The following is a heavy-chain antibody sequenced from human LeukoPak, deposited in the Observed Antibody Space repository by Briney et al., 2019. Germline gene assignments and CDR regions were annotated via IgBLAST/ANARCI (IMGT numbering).Heavy chain of an antibody. J-gene: IGHJ4*02. D-gene: IGHD6-19*01. Sequence: GASLKISCTGSGYSSTSYWIGWVRPMPGKRLEWRGIIYPGDSDTRYSPSFQGQVTISADKSISTAYLQWSSLKASDTAMYYCARRRISSVAGNYYFDYWGQGTLVTVSS. CDR2: IYPGDSDT. V-gene: IGHV5-51*01. CDR3: ARRRISSVAGNYYFDY. CDR1: GYSSTSYW.